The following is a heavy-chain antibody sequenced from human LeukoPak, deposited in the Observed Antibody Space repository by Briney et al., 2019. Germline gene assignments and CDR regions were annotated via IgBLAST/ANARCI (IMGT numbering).Heavy chain of an antibody. Sequence: SETLSLTCIFSGGSISVYYWSCIRQPPGKGLEWIGYIHYSGTTNYNPSLKSRVTISVDTSKNQFSLKLRSVTAADTDVYYCASLIDESRAYYFDFWGQGTLVTVSS. CDR1: GGSISVYY. J-gene: IGHJ4*02. CDR3: ASLIDESRAYYFDF. D-gene: IGHD3-22*01. CDR2: IHYSGTT. V-gene: IGHV4-59*08.